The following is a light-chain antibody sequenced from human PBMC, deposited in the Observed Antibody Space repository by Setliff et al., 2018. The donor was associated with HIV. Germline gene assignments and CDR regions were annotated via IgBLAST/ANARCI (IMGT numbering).Light chain of an antibody. Sequence: QSVLTQPASVSGSPGQSITISCTGSSSDTFYNYVSWYQQHPGKAPKPIIYDVTNRPSGVSNRFSGSKSGNTAPLTISGLQVGDEADYYCSSYSSTSTLLFGAGTKVTVL. CDR2: DVT. CDR1: SSDTFYNY. V-gene: IGLV2-14*03. CDR3: SSYSSTSTLL. J-gene: IGLJ1*01.